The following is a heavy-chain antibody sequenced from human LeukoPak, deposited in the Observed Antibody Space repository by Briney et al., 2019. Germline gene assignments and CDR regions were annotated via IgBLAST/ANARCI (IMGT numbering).Heavy chain of an antibody. Sequence: ASVKVSCKTSGYPFTNHGVSWVRQAPGQGLEWIGWINANSGDTNYAQRFQGRLTMITDTSTTTAYMELRSLSSDDTAVYYCARDWPIVIADYWGQGTLVTVSS. D-gene: IGHD2/OR15-2a*01. CDR2: INANSGDT. CDR3: ARDWPIVIADY. V-gene: IGHV1-18*01. CDR1: GYPFTNHG. J-gene: IGHJ4*02.